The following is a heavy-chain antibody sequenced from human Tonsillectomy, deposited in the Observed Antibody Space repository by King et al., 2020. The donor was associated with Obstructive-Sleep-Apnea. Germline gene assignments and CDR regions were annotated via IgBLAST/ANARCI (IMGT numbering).Heavy chain of an antibody. V-gene: IGHV3-23*04. CDR1: GFTFSSHA. J-gene: IGHJ6*02. Sequence: VQLVESGGGLVQPGGSLRLSCAASGFTFSSHAMHWVRQAPGKGLEWVSGISGSGGRIYYADSGKGRLTISRDNSKNTLSLQMNSLRAEDTAVYFCAKTIGLVSTIFGVVDYGMDVWGQGTTVTVSS. D-gene: IGHD3-3*01. CDR3: AKTIGLVSTIFGVVDYGMDV. CDR2: ISGSGGRI.